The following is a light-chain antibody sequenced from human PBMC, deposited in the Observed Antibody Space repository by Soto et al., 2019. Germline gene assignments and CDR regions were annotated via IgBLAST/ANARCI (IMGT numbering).Light chain of an antibody. CDR1: QSLLHSNGYNY. V-gene: IGKV2-28*01. J-gene: IGKJ5*01. CDR3: MQALQTPRT. CDR2: LGY. Sequence: DIVMTQSPLSLPVTPGEPASISCRSSQSLLHSNGYNYLDWYLQQPGQSPQLLIYLGYNRASGVPDRLIGSGSGTDFTHKISRGGAEDVGVYYCMQALQTPRTFGQGTRLEIK.